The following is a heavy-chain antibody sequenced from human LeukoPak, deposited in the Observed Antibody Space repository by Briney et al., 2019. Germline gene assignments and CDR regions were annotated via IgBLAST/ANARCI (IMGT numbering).Heavy chain of an antibody. CDR3: ARDRGSFSNKYNWFDP. CDR2: INPNSGGT. CDR1: GYTFTGYY. J-gene: IGHJ5*02. Sequence: GASVKVSCKASGYTFTGYYMHWLRQAPGQGLEWMGWINPNSGGTNYAQKFQGRVTMTRDTSISTAYMELSRLRSDDTAVYYCARDRGSFSNKYNWFDPWGQGTLVTVSS. D-gene: IGHD3-16*01. V-gene: IGHV1-2*02.